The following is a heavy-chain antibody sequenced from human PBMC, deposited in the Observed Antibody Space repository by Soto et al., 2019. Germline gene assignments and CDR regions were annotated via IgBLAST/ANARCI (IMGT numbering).Heavy chain of an antibody. D-gene: IGHD5-12*01. V-gene: IGHV1-3*01. J-gene: IGHJ5*02. CDR1: GYTFTSYA. CDR2: INAGNGNT. Sequence: GASVKVSCKASGYTFTSYAMHWVRQAPGQRLEWMGWINAGNGNTKYSQKFQGRVTITRDTTASTAYMELSSLRSEDTAVYYCARDQYSGYDYFWFDPWGQGTRVTVSS. CDR3: ARDQYSGYDYFWFDP.